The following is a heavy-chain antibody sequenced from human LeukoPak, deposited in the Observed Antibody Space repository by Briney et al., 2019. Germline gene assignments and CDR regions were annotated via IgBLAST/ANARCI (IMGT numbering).Heavy chain of an antibody. CDR3: VRESQAFWPRETNWFDP. Sequence: ASVKVSCKASGYTFTSYGISWVRQAPGQGLEWMGWISAYNGNTNYAQKLQGSVTMTTDTSTSTAYMELRSLRSDDTAVYYCVRESQAFWPRETNWFDPWGQGTLVTVSS. D-gene: IGHD5-24*01. CDR1: GYTFTSYG. CDR2: ISAYNGNT. V-gene: IGHV1-18*01. J-gene: IGHJ5*02.